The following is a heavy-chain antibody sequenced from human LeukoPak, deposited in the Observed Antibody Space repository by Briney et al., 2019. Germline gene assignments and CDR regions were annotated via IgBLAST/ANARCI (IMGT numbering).Heavy chain of an antibody. J-gene: IGHJ3*02. D-gene: IGHD6-19*01. V-gene: IGHV1-2*02. CDR2: INPNSGGT. CDR3: ARDGDSSGVRAFDI. CDR1: GYTFTGYY. Sequence: ASVKVSCKASGYTFTGYYMHWVRQAPGQGLEWMGWINPNSGGTNYAQKFQGRVTMTRDTSISTAYMELSRLRSDDTAVYYCARDGDSSGVRAFDIWAKGQWSPSLQ.